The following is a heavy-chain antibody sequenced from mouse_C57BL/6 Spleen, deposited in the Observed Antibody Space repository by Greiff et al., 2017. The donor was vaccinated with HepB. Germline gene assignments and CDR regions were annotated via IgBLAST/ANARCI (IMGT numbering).Heavy chain of an antibody. Sequence: EVQLQQSGPELVKPGASVKISCKASGYSFTDYNMNWVKQSNGKSLEWIGVINPNYGTTSYNQQFKGKATLTVDQSSSTAYMQLNSLTSEDSAVYYCGGRGCCAPYFDVWGTGTTVTVSS. CDR1: GYSFTDYN. CDR2: INPNYGTT. CDR3: GGRGCCAPYFDV. J-gene: IGHJ1*03. D-gene: IGHD3-3*01. V-gene: IGHV1-39*01.